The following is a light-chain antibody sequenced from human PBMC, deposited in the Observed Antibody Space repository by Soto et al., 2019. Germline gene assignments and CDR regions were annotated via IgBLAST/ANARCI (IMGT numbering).Light chain of an antibody. CDR3: CSYTSTSTAYV. CDR1: SSDVGGYNY. J-gene: IGLJ1*01. CDR2: DVS. V-gene: IGLV2-14*01. Sequence: QSVLTQPASVSGSPGQSITISCTGTSSDVGGYNYVSWYQQHPGKAPKLMIYDVSNRPSGVSNRFSGSKSGNTASLTISGLQAEDEDDDYYCSYTSTSTAYVFGTGTKVTVL.